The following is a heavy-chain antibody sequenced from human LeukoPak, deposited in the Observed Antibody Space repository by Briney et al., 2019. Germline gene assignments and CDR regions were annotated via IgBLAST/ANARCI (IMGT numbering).Heavy chain of an antibody. Sequence: ASVKVSCKASGYTFTSYYMHWVRRAPGQGLEWMGIINPSGGSTSYAQKFQGRVTMTRDTSTSTVYMELSSLRSEDTAMYYCARAGENLGYSYAAFDIWGQGTMVTVSS. CDR3: ARAGENLGYSYAAFDI. CDR1: GYTFTSYY. J-gene: IGHJ3*02. V-gene: IGHV1-46*01. D-gene: IGHD5-18*01. CDR2: INPSGGST.